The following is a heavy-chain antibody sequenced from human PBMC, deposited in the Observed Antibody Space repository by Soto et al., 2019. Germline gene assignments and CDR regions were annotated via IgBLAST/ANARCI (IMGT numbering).Heavy chain of an antibody. Sequence: GGSLRLSCAASGFTFSDYYMSWIRQATGQGLEWVSYISSRGSTIYYADSVKGRFTISRDNAKTSLYLQMNSQRAEDTAVYYCARGITIFGLVIISYYGMDVWGQGTTVTVSS. CDR1: GFTFSDYY. D-gene: IGHD3-3*01. J-gene: IGHJ6*02. CDR2: ISSRGSTI. CDR3: ARGITIFGLVIISYYGMDV. V-gene: IGHV3-11*01.